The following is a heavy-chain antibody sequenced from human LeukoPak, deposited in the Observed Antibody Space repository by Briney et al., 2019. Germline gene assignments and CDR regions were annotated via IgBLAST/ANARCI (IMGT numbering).Heavy chain of an antibody. CDR3: ARHLAVRTAPFDY. J-gene: IGHJ4*02. CDR1: GGPISSYF. D-gene: IGHD2-21*02. CDR2: IYYSGST. V-gene: IGHV4-59*08. Sequence: SETLSLTCTVPGGPISSYFWSWIRQPPGKGLEWIGYIYYSGSTNYSPSLQSRVTISVDTSKNQFPLTLRSVTAADTAVYYCARHLAVRTAPFDYWGQGTLVTVSP.